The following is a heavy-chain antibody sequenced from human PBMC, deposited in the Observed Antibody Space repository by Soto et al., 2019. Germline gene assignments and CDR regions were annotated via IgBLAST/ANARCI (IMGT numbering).Heavy chain of an antibody. Sequence: SETLSLTCTVSGGSISSSPYYWGWVRQPPGKGLEYIASIFYSGSTYYNPSLKSRVTISVDTSKNQSSLKLSSVTAADTAVYYCARTAHCTSTSCYSGWFDPWGQGTLVTVSS. CDR1: GGSISSSPYY. CDR3: ARTAHCTSTSCYSGWFDP. CDR2: IFYSGST. D-gene: IGHD2-2*01. V-gene: IGHV4-39*01. J-gene: IGHJ5*02.